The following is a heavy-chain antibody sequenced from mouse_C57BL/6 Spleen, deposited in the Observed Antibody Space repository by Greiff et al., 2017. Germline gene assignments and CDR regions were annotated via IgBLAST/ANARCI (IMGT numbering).Heavy chain of an antibody. CDR2: IYPGDGDT. D-gene: IGHD2-5*01. Sequence: VQLQQSGPELVKPGASVKISCKASGYAFSSSWMNWVKQRPGKGLEWIGRIYPGDGDTKYNGKFKGKATLTADKSSSTAYMQLSSLTSEDSAVYFCARGRDSNWYFDVWGTGTTVTVSS. CDR3: ARGRDSNWYFDV. CDR1: GYAFSSSW. J-gene: IGHJ1*03. V-gene: IGHV1-82*01.